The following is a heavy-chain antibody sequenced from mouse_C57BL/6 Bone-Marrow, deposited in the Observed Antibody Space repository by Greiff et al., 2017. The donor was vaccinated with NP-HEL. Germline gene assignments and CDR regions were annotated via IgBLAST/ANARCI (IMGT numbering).Heavy chain of an antibody. J-gene: IGHJ4*01. CDR3: AIPYYYGSSLYYYAIDY. D-gene: IGHD1-1*01. CDR1: GYTFTSFW. Sequence: QVQLKQPGAELVKPGASVKVSCKASGYTFTSFWMLWVKQRPGQGLEWIGRIHPSDSDTNYNQKFKGKATLTVDKSSSTAYMQHSSLTSEDSAVYYCAIPYYYGSSLYYYAIDYWGQGTSVAVSS. V-gene: IGHV1-74*01. CDR2: IHPSDSDT.